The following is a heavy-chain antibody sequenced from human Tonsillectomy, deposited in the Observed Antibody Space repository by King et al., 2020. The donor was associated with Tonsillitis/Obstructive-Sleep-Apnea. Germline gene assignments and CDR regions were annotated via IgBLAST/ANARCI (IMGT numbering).Heavy chain of an antibody. CDR3: ARAQGGCGSYWLGQKDKGLDY. CDR2: ISYDGSNE. J-gene: IGHJ4*02. D-gene: IGHD1-26*01. V-gene: IGHV3-30*04. Sequence: VQLVESGGGVVQPGRSLRLSCAASGFTFSSYAMHWVRQAPGKGLEWVAVISYDGSNEYYADSVKGRFTISRDNSKNTLYLQMNSLRAEDTAVYYCARAQGGCGSYWLGQKDKGLDYWGQGTLVTVSS. CDR1: GFTFSSYA.